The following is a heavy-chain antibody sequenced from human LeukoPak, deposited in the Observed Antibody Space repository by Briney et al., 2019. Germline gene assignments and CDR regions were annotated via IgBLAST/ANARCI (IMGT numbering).Heavy chain of an antibody. V-gene: IGHV4-34*01. J-gene: IGHJ6*03. CDR2: INHSGST. CDR3: ARESIAARVDYYYYYYMDV. Sequence: TSETLSLTCAVYGGAFSGYYWSWIRQPPGKGLGWIGEINHSGSTNYNPSLKSRVTISVDTSKNQFSLKLSSVTAADTAVYYCARESIAARVDYYYYYYMDVWGKGTTVTVSS. CDR1: GGAFSGYY. D-gene: IGHD6-6*01.